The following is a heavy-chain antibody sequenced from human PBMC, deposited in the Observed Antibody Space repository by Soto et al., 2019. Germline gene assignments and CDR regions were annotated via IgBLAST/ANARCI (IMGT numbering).Heavy chain of an antibody. V-gene: IGHV4-39*01. CDR3: ARGVPTILSDAFDI. J-gene: IGHJ3*02. Sequence: SDTLSLTCTVAGASIGSSSYYWGWIRQPPGKGLEWIGSIYYSGSTYYNPSLKSRVTISVDTSKNQFSLKLSSVTAADTAVYYCARGVPTILSDAFDIWGQGTMVT. CDR2: IYYSGST. CDR1: GASIGSSSYY. D-gene: IGHD2-15*01.